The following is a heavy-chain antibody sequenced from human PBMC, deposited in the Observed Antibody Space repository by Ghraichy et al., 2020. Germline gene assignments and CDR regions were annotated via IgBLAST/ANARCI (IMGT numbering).Heavy chain of an antibody. CDR2: ISSSSSYI. D-gene: IGHD7-27*01. V-gene: IGHV3-21*01. J-gene: IGHJ4*02. Sequence: GGSLRLSCAASGFTFSSYSMNWVRQAPGKGLEWVSSISSSSSYIYYADSVKGRFTISRDNAKNSLYLQMNSLRAEDTAVYYCARDSSNWGRVGYWGQGTLVTVSS. CDR3: ARDSSNWGRVGY. CDR1: GFTFSSYS.